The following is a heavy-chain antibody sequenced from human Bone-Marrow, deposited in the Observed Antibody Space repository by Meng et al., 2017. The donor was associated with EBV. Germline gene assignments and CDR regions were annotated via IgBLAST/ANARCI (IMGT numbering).Heavy chain of an antibody. J-gene: IGHJ4*02. CDR2: IYWDDDK. CDR3: AHRRDYSYFDY. D-gene: IGHD2-21*01. V-gene: IGHV2-5*02. CDR1: GFSLSTPGVG. Sequence: QITLKESGPTLLNPTRTLTLTCTFSGFSLSTPGVGVGWIRQPPGEALEWLAVIYWDDDKRYSPSLKSRLTITKDTSKQQVVLTMTNMDPVDTATYYCAHRRDYSYFDYWGQGTLVTVSS.